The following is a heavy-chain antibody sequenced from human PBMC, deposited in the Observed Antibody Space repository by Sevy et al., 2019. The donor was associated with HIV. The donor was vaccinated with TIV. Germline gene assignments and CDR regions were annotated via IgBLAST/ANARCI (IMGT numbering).Heavy chain of an antibody. D-gene: IGHD3-16*01. Sequence: SETLSLTCSVSGDSITSGDYYWSWIRQHPGKGLEWIGYMHYSGITYSSPSLKSRVLMSVDRSKNQLSLNLTSVTAADTAVYYCARDSSRVEGTMIKGFDPWGQGTLVTVSS. V-gene: IGHV4-31*03. CDR1: GDSITSGDYY. CDR3: ARDSSRVEGTMIKGFDP. J-gene: IGHJ5*01. CDR2: MHYSGIT.